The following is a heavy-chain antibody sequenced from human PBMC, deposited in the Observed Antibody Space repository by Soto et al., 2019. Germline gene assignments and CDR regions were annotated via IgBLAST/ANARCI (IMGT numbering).Heavy chain of an antibody. CDR1: GFTFGDYA. Sequence: PGGSLRLSCTASGFTFGDYAMSWFRQAPGKGLEWVGFIRSKAYGGTTEYAASVKGRFTISRDDSKSIAYLQMNSLKTEDTAVYYCTRDIYYDFWSGSSWAFDIWGQGTMVTVSS. CDR2: IRSKAYGGTT. D-gene: IGHD3-3*01. J-gene: IGHJ3*02. V-gene: IGHV3-49*03. CDR3: TRDIYYDFWSGSSWAFDI.